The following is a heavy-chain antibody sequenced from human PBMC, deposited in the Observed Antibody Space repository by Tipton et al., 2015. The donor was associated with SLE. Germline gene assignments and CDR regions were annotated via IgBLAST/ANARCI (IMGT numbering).Heavy chain of an antibody. V-gene: IGHV4-38-2*01. CDR1: GYSISSGYY. CDR2: IYHSGST. D-gene: IGHD3-3*01. J-gene: IGHJ4*02. CDR3: ARHGVGDFWSAYS. Sequence: GLVKPSEALSLSCVVSGYSISSGYYWGWIRQPPGKGLEWIGSIYHSGSTYYKPSLKSRVTISVDTSKNQFSLKLTSVTAADTAVYYCARHGVGDFWSAYSWGQGTLVTVSS.